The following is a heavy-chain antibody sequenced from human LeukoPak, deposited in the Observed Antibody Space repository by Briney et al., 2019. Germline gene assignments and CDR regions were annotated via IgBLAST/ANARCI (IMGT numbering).Heavy chain of an antibody. J-gene: IGHJ4*02. V-gene: IGHV3-7*01. CDR1: GFTFSSYW. Sequence: PGGSLRLSCAASGFTFSSYWMSWVRQAPGKGLEWVANIKQDGSEKYYEDSVKGRFTISRDNAKNSLYLQMNSLRAEDTAVYYCARDSIVGAYYFDYWGQGTLVTVSS. CDR2: IKQDGSEK. CDR3: ARDSIVGAYYFDY. D-gene: IGHD1-26*01.